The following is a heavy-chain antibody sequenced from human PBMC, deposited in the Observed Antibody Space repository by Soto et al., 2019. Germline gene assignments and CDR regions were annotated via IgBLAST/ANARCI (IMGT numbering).Heavy chain of an antibody. CDR3: AKDRPRRTSRYFFDY. CDR1: GFTFSTYA. J-gene: IGHJ4*02. D-gene: IGHD6-25*01. CDR2: VSASGLNT. Sequence: EVQLLESGGKLVQPGGSLTLSCAASGFTFSTYAMAWVRQAPGKGLEWVSGVSASGLNTDYADPVKGRFYISRDKSKNTVSLHMNSLKAEDTALYHSAKDRPRRTSRYFFDYGGQGTAVTVSS. V-gene: IGHV3-23*01.